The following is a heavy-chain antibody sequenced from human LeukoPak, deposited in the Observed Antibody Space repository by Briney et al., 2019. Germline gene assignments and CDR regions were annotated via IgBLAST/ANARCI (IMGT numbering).Heavy chain of an antibody. J-gene: IGHJ4*02. CDR1: GFTFSSYA. D-gene: IGHD3-22*01. V-gene: IGHV3-23*01. CDR2: ISGSGGST. Sequence: GGSLRLSCAASGFTFSSYAMSWVRQAPGKGLEWVSGISGSGGSTYYADSVKGRFTISRDNSKNTLYLQMTSLRAEDTAVYYCAKDQVWIVVGSFDYWGQGTLVTVSS. CDR3: AKDQVWIVVGSFDY.